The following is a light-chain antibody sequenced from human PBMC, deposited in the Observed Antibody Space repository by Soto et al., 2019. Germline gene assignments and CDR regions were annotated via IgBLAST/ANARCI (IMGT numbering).Light chain of an antibody. J-gene: IGKJ2*01. V-gene: IGKV3-20*01. CDR2: DAS. CDR3: QQTGSSPRT. CDR1: QSVRNVY. Sequence: EIVLTQSPGTLSLSPGERATLSCRASQSVRNVYLAWYQQKPGQTPRLLIYDASNRATGIADRFSGSGSRTDLTLTTNRLEPEDFAVYFCQQTGSSPRTFGQGTKLEIK.